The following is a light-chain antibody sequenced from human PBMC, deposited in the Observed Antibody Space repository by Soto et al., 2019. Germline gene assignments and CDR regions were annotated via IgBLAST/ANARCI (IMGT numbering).Light chain of an antibody. V-gene: IGKV3-20*01. CDR1: QSVTSSY. J-gene: IGKJ1*01. CDR2: GAS. CDR3: HHYGSSPPWT. Sequence: EIVLTQSPGTLSLSPGERATLSCRASQSVTSSYLAWYQQKPGQAPRLLIFGASTRATGIPDRFSGSGSGKDFTLIISRLEPEDFAVYYCHHYGSSPPWTFGQGTKVEIK.